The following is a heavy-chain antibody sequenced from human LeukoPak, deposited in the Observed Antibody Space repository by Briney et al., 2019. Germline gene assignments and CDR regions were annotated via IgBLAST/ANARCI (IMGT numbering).Heavy chain of an antibody. D-gene: IGHD2-8*01. Sequence: SETLSLICTVSGGSISSHYWSWLRQPPGKGLEWIGYIYYSGSTNYNPSLKSRVTISVDTSKNQFSLKLSSVTAADTAVYYCARGRVSLYWFDPWGQGTLVTVSS. J-gene: IGHJ5*02. CDR3: ARGRVSLYWFDP. V-gene: IGHV4-59*11. CDR2: IYYSGST. CDR1: GGSISSHY.